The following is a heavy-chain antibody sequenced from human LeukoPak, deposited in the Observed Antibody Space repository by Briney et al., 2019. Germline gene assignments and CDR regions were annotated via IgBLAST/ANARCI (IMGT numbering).Heavy chain of an antibody. V-gene: IGHV1-46*01. CDR1: GYTFTSYY. D-gene: IGHD3-22*01. J-gene: IGHJ4*02. CDR3: ARVGDSSGYYYASMDY. CDR2: INPSGGST. Sequence: ASVKVSCKASGYTFTSYYMHWVRQAPGQGLEWMGIINPSGGSTSYAQKFQGRVTMTRDTSTSTVYMELSSLRSEDTAVYYCARVGDSSGYYYASMDYWGQGTLVTVS.